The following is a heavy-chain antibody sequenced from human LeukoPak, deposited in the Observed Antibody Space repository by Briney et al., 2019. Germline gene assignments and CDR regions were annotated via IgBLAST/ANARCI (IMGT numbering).Heavy chain of an antibody. CDR3: ATFAGGNYYDSSG. J-gene: IGHJ4*02. D-gene: IGHD3-22*01. V-gene: IGHV4-39*01. Sequence: SETLSLTCTVSGGSISSSSYYWGWIRQPPGKGLEWIGSIYYSGSTYDNPSLKSRVTTSVDTSKNQFSLKLSSVTAADTAVYYCATFAGGNYYDSSGWGQGTLVTVSS. CDR1: GGSISSSSYY. CDR2: IYYSGST.